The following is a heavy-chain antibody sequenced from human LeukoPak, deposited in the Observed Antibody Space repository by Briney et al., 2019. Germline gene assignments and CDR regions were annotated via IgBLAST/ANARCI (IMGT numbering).Heavy chain of an antibody. D-gene: IGHD3-16*01. J-gene: IGHJ6*02. V-gene: IGHV3-7*03. Sequence: GGSLRLSCAASGFTFSSYWMNWARQAPGKGLEWVASINHNGNVDYYVDSVKGRFAISRDNAKNSLYLQMSNLRAEDTAVYFCARGGGLDVWGQGATVTVSS. CDR3: ARGGGLDV. CDR2: INHNGNVD. CDR1: GFTFSSYW.